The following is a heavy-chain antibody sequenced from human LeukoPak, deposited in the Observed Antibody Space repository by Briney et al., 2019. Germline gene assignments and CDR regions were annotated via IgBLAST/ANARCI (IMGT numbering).Heavy chain of an antibody. CDR3: ARVPSDSWYGDY. CDR2: IYSGGNT. D-gene: IGHD6-13*01. V-gene: IGHV3-53*01. CDR1: GFTVSSNY. Sequence: GGSLRLSCAVSGFTVSSNYMSWVRQAPGKELEWVSVIYSGGNTHYADSVKGRFTISRDNSKNTLFLQMNSLRAEDTAVYYCARVPSDSWYGDYWGQGTLVTVSS. J-gene: IGHJ4*02.